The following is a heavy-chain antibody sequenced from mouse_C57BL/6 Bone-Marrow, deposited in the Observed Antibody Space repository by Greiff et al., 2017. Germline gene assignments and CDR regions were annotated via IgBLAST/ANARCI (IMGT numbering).Heavy chain of an antibody. CDR3: ARERDGYWAWFAY. V-gene: IGHV1-19*01. CDR2: INPYNGGT. Sequence: EVQLQESGPVLVKPGASVKMSCKASGYTFTDYYMNWVKQSHGKSLEWIGVINPYNGGTSYNQKFKGKATLTVDKSSSTAYMELNSLTSEDSAVYYGARERDGYWAWFAYWGQGTLVAVSA. CDR1: GYTFTDYY. J-gene: IGHJ3*01. D-gene: IGHD2-3*01.